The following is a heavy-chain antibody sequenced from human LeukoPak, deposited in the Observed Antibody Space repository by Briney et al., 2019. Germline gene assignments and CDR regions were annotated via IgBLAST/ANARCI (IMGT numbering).Heavy chain of an antibody. CDR1: GFTFSDYY. J-gene: IGHJ6*03. CDR3: AKDRGRYGDYVFYYYYYMDV. V-gene: IGHV3-11*01. D-gene: IGHD4-17*01. Sequence: SGGSLRLSCAASGFTFSDYYMSWIRQAPGKGLEWVSYISSSGSTIYYADSVKGRFTISRDNAKNSLYLQMNSLRAEDTAVYYCAKDRGRYGDYVFYYYYYMDVWGKGTTVTISS. CDR2: ISSSGSTI.